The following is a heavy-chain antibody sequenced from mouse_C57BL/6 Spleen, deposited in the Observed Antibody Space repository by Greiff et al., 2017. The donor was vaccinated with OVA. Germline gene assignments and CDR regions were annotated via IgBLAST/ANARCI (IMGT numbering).Heavy chain of an antibody. Sequence: EVKVVESGGGLVKPGGSLKLSCAASGFTFSSYTMSWVRQTPEKRLEWVATISGGGGNTYYPDSVKGRFTISRDNAKNTLYLQMSSLRSEDTALYYCARNNYGRDWYFDVWGTGTTVTVSS. CDR1: GFTFSSYT. CDR2: ISGGGGNT. V-gene: IGHV5-9*01. D-gene: IGHD1-1*01. J-gene: IGHJ1*03. CDR3: ARNNYGRDWYFDV.